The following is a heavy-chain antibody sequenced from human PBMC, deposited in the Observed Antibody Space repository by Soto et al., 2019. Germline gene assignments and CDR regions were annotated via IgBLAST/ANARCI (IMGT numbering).Heavy chain of an antibody. CDR3: AREGFLEWLSGRTHFDY. J-gene: IGHJ4*02. Sequence: QVQLVQSGAEGKKPGSSLKVSCRASGGTFRSYAISWVRQAPGQGLEWMGGIIPIFGTANYAQKFKGRVTIPADKSTCTAYMELSSLRSEDMSVYYCAREGFLEWLSGRTHFDYWGPGTMVTVSS. V-gene: IGHV1-69*06. CDR1: GGTFRSYA. D-gene: IGHD3-3*01. CDR2: IIPIFGTA.